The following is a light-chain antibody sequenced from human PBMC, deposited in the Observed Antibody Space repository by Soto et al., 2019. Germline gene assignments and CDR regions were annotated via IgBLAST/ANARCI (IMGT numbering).Light chain of an antibody. J-gene: IGKJ1*01. CDR1: QSVSSN. Sequence: EKVMTQSPATLSVSPGERATLSCRASQSVSSNLAWYQQKPGQAPRLLIYDASTRATGIPARFSGSGSGTEFTLTISSLQSEDLAVYYCQQYDAWPETFGQGTKVDIK. CDR3: QQYDAWPET. V-gene: IGKV3-15*01. CDR2: DAS.